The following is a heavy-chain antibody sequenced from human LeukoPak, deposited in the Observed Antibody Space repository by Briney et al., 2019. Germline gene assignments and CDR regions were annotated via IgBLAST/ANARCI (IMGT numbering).Heavy chain of an antibody. D-gene: IGHD2-2*01. CDR3: ARDRYCSSTSCYGWFDP. CDR2: ISAYNGNT. J-gene: IGHJ5*02. Sequence: GASVKVSCKASGYTFTSYGISWVRQAHGQGLEWMGWISAYNGNTNYAQKLQGRVTMTTDTSTSTAYMELRSLRSDDTAVYYCARDRYCSSTSCYGWFDPWGQGTLVTVSS. CDR1: GYTFTSYG. V-gene: IGHV1-18*01.